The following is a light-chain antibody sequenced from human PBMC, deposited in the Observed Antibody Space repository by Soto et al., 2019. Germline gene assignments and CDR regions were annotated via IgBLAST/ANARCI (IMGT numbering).Light chain of an antibody. CDR3: SSYTSSSTLV. CDR1: SSDVGGYNY. Sequence: QSVLTQSASVSGSPGQSITISCTGTSSDVGGYNYVSWYQQHLGKAPKLMIFKVSNRPSGVSNRFSGSKSGNTATLTISGLQAEDETDYYCSSYTSSSTLVFGTGTKVTVL. CDR2: KVS. V-gene: IGLV2-14*01. J-gene: IGLJ1*01.